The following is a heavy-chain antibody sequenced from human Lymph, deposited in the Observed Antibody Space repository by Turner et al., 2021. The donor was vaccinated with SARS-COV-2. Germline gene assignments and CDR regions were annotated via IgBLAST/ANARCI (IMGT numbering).Heavy chain of an antibody. D-gene: IGHD2-2*01. CDR3: ARVIPAGWYYFDY. Sequence: QVQLQESGPGLVTPSETLSLTCTVSGGSISSYYWSWIRQPPGKGLEWIGYIFYSGSTIYNPSLKSRVTISVDTSKNQFSLKLSSVTAADTAVYYCARVIPAGWYYFDYWGQGTLVTVSS. V-gene: IGHV4-59*01. J-gene: IGHJ4*02. CDR1: GGSISSYY. CDR2: IFYSGST.